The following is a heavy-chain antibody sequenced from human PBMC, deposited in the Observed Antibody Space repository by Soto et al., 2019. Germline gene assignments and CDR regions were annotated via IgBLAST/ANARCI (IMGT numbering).Heavy chain of an antibody. V-gene: IGHV1-18*01. CDR1: GYTFTSYG. D-gene: IGHD2-2*01. J-gene: IGHJ6*03. CDR2: ISAYNGNT. CDR3: ARGRCSSTSCSLHYYYYYYMDV. Sequence: QVQLVQSGAEVKKPGASVKVSCKASGYTFTSYGISWVRQAPGQGLEWMGWISAYNGNTNYAQKLQGRATMTTDTSTSTAYMELRSLRSDDTAVYYCARGRCSSTSCSLHYYYYYYMDVWGKGTTVTVSS.